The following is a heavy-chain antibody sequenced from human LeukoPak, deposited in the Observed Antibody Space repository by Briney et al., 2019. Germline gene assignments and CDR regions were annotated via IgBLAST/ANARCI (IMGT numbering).Heavy chain of an antibody. CDR2: IYYSGST. CDR1: GGSISSSSYY. D-gene: IGHD1-26*01. CDR3: ARSWRGSYSFDY. J-gene: IGHJ4*02. Sequence: PSETLSLTCTVSGGSISSSSYYWGWIRQPPGKGLEWIGSIYYSGSTYYNPSLKSRVTISVDTSKNQFSLKLSSVTAADTAVYYCARSWRGSYSFDYWGQGTLVTVSS. V-gene: IGHV4-39*07.